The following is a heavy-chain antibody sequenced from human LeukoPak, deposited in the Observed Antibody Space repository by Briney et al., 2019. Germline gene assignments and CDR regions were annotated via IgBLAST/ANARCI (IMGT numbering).Heavy chain of an antibody. D-gene: IGHD3-10*01. CDR2: IFYSGST. CDR3: ARAGAWQVDP. V-gene: IGHV4-59*11. CDR1: GGSISSHY. J-gene: IGHJ5*02. Sequence: PPETLSLTCTVSGGSISSHYWSWIRQPPGKGLEWIGYIFYSGSTNYNPSLKSRVTISVDKSKNQFSLKLKSVTAADTAVYYCARAGAWQVDPWGQGTLVTVSS.